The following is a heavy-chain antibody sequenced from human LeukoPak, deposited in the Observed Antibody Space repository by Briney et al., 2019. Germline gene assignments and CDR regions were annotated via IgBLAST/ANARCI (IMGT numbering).Heavy chain of an antibody. V-gene: IGHV3-48*03. CDR3: ARGTTYYYDSSGSDFDY. Sequence: GSLRLSCAASGFSFSTYEMNWVRQAPGKGLEWISYITSSGATKYSADSVKGRFTISRDNAKNSLYLQMTSLRVEGTAVYYCARGTTYYYDSSGSDFDYWGQGTLVTVSS. CDR2: ITSSGATK. J-gene: IGHJ4*02. D-gene: IGHD3-22*01. CDR1: GFSFSTYE.